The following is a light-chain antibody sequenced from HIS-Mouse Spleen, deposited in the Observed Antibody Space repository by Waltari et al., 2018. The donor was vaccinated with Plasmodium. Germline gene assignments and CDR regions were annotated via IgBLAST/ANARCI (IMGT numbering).Light chain of an antibody. V-gene: IGLV3-1*01. CDR2: KDS. Sequence: SYELTQPPSVSVSPGQPASITCSGAKLGDKYACWYQQKPGQPPVLVIYKDSKRPSGIPERFSGSNSGNTATLTISGTQAMDEADYYCQAWDSSTVVFGGGTKLTVL. CDR3: QAWDSSTVV. CDR1: KLGDKY. J-gene: IGLJ2*01.